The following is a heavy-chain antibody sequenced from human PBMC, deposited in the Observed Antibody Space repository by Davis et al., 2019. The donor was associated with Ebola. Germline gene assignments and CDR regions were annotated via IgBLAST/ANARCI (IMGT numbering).Heavy chain of an antibody. CDR2: IYYSGKT. J-gene: IGHJ5*02. V-gene: IGHV4-39*01. CDR3: ARQLYNRSSADWFDP. CDR1: GGSISTSSYY. Sequence: SETLSLTCTVSGGSISTSSYYCGWFRQPPGKGLEWIGSIYYSGKTSYNSSLKSRITISVDTSKNQFSLKLSSVTAADTAVYYCARQLYNRSSADWFDPWGQGTLVIVSS. D-gene: IGHD6-6*01.